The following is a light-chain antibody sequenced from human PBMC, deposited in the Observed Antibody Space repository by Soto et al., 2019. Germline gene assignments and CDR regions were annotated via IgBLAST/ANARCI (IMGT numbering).Light chain of an antibody. CDR1: QDIRND. CDR3: LQRHTRPYS. CDR2: SAS. Sequence: DIQMTQSPSSLSASVGDRVTITCRASQDIRNDLGWYQQEPGKAPKRLIYSASTLESGGPPRFSGSGSGTEFTLTISSLQPEDFATYFCLQRHTRPYSFGQGTRLDFK. J-gene: IGKJ2*03. V-gene: IGKV1-17*01.